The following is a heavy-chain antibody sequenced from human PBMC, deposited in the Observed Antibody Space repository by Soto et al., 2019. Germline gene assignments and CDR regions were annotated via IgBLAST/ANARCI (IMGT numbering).Heavy chain of an antibody. D-gene: IGHD6-6*01. CDR2: IYYSGST. J-gene: IGHJ5*02. CDR3: ARFEYSSSGNWFDP. Sequence: SETLSLTCTVSGGSISSSSYYWGWIRQPPGKGLEWIGSIYYSGSTYYNPSLKSRVTISVDTSKNQFSLKLSSVTAADTAVYYCARFEYSSSGNWFDPWGQGTLVTVSS. CDR1: GGSISSSSYY. V-gene: IGHV4-39*01.